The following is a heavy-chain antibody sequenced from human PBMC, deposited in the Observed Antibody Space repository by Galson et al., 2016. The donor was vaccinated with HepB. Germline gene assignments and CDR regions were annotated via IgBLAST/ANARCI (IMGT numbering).Heavy chain of an antibody. J-gene: IGHJ4*02. CDR3: ASGLRFLERLH. CDR2: ISGSDDAT. CDR1: GFTFSSYA. V-gene: IGHV3-23*01. Sequence: SLRLSCAASGFTFSSYAMTWVRQAPGKGLEWVSSISGSDDATYYADSVKGRFTSSRDNSKNTLYLQMNSLRAEDTAVYYCASGLRFLERLHWGQGTLVTVSS. D-gene: IGHD3-3*01.